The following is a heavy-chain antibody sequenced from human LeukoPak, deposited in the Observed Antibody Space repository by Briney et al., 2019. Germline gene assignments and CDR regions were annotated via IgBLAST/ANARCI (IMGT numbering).Heavy chain of an antibody. D-gene: IGHD6-13*01. CDR3: ARGAESRSWYDPDWFDP. J-gene: IGHJ5*02. V-gene: IGHV1-46*01. CDR1: GYTFTSYY. CDR2: INPSGGST. Sequence: ASVKVSCKASGYTFTSYYMHWVRQAPGQGLEWMGIINPSGGSTSYAQKFQGRVTMTRDTSTSTVYMELSSLRSEDTAVYYCARGAESRSWYDPDWFDPWGQGTLVTVSS.